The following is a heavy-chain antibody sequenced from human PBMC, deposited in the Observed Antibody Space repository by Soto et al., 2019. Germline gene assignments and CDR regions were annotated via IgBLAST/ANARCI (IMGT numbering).Heavy chain of an antibody. D-gene: IGHD3-10*01. CDR1: GGSFSGYY. J-gene: IGHJ5*02. CDR3: ARGGVLWFGELSRNWFDP. V-gene: IGHV4-34*01. CDR2: INHSGST. Sequence: SLTCAVYGGSFSGYYWSWIRQPPGKGREWIGEINHSGSTNYNPSLKSRVTISVDTSKNQFSLKLSSVTAADTAVHYCARGGVLWFGELSRNWFDPWGQGTLGTVS.